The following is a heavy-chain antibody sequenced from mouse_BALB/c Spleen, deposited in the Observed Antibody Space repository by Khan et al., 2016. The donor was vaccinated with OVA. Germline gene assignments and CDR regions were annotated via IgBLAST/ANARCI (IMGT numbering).Heavy chain of an antibody. J-gene: IGHJ3*01. V-gene: IGHV2-2*02. CDR3: SGVCDYAGRGAWFVY. D-gene: IGHD2-4*01. Sequence: VQLKQSGPGLLQPSQSLSITCTVSGFSLNAYSVHWVRQSPGKGLEWLGVIWSAGSTDYNAACMSRLSINKDNYKSQVFFKMNILLNNDTVIYYWSGVCDYAGRGAWFVYWGQGTLVTVSA. CDR2: IWSAGST. CDR1: GFSLNAYS.